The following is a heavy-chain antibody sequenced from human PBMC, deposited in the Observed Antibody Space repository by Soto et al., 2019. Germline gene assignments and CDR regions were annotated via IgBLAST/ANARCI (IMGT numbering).Heavy chain of an antibody. CDR2: IVVVNGKT. J-gene: IGHJ6*02. D-gene: IGHD2-8*01. Sequence: ELVQSGPEAREPGTSVEVSCRASGFSFGDSAVQWVRQGRGQRLEWIGWIVVVNGKTNYAPRFEGRVTLTRDASTSTSRMELTSLSSDDTAVYFCAVTDLPFRPLTEPTENGMDVWGQGTTVTVSS. CDR1: GFSFGDSA. V-gene: IGHV1-58*01. CDR3: AVTDLPFRPLTEPTENGMDV.